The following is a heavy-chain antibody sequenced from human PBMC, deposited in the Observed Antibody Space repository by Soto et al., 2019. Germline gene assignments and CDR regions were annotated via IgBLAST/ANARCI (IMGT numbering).Heavy chain of an antibody. J-gene: IGHJ4*02. Sequence: GGALRLSCAASGFTFSSYWMSLSRRAPGKGLEWVANINQDGSVQYYVDSVRGRFTISRDNAKNSLFLQMNSLRVEDTAVYYCARDFWSYFDYWGQGTLVTVSS. V-gene: IGHV3-7*01. CDR3: ARDFWSYFDY. CDR1: GFTFSSYW. D-gene: IGHD3-3*01. CDR2: INQDGSVQ.